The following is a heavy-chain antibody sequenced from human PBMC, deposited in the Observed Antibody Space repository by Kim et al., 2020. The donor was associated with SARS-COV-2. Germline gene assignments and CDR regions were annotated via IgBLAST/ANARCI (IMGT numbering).Heavy chain of an antibody. D-gene: IGHD3-22*01. CDR1: GFTLRSYA. CDR3: ARASGYYLEDAFDI. V-gene: IGHV3-23*01. CDR2: ISKSGGTT. Sequence: GGSLRLSCAASGFTLRSYAMSWVRQAPGKGLEWVSGISKSGGTTYYADSVKGRFTISGDNSKNTLYLQMNSLRAEDTAVYYCARASGYYLEDAFDIWGQGTMVTVSS. J-gene: IGHJ3*02.